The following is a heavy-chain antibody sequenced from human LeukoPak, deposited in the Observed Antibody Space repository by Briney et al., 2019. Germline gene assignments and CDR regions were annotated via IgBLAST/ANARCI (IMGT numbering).Heavy chain of an antibody. CDR2: ISAYNGNT. V-gene: IGHV1-18*01. J-gene: IGHJ4*02. D-gene: IGHD3-22*01. CDR1: GYTFTSYG. Sequence: ASVTVSCKASGYTFTSYGISWVRQAPGQGLEWMGWISAYNGNTNYAQKLQGRVTMTTDTSTSTAYMELRSLRSDDTAVYYCARVHVGIYDSSGYPDYWGQGTLVTVSS. CDR3: ARVHVGIYDSSGYPDY.